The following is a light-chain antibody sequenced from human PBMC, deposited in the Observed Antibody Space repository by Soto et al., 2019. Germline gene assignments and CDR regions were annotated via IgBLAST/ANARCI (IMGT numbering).Light chain of an antibody. CDR3: RSYTTSSPLV. CDR1: SSDVGGYNY. Sequence: QSALTQPASVSGSPGQSITISCTGTSSDVGGYNYVSWYQQHPGKAPKLMIYDVSNRPSGVSNRFSGSKSGNTASLTISGLRAEDGGDYSWRSYTTSSPLVFGTGPKLPAL. CDR2: DVS. V-gene: IGLV2-14*01. J-gene: IGLJ1*01.